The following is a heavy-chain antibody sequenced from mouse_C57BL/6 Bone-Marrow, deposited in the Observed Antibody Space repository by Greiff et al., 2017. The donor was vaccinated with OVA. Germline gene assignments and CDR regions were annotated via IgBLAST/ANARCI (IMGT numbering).Heavy chain of an antibody. J-gene: IGHJ4*01. CDR1: GFTFSSYA. D-gene: IGHD1-1*01. Sequence: EVKGVESVGGLVNPARSLKLSCAASGFTFSSYAMSWVRQTPEKRLEWVATISDGGSYTYYPDNVKGRFTISRDNAKNNLYLQMSHLKSEDTAMYYCAREAVLRYCYAMDDWGQGTSVTVSS. CDR3: AREAVLRYCYAMDD. CDR2: ISDGGSYT. V-gene: IGHV5-4*01.